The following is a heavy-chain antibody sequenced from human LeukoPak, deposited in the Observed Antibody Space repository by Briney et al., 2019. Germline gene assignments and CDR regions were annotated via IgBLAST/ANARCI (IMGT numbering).Heavy chain of an antibody. D-gene: IGHD3-10*01. CDR2: INHSGST. J-gene: IGHJ5*02. CDR1: GGSFSGYY. CDR3: ARSGRVRGVIAH. Sequence: PSETLSLTRAVYGGSFSGYYWSWIREPPGKGLEWIGEINHSGSTNYNPSLKSRVTISVHTSKNQFALKLSSVTAADTAVYYCARSGRVRGVIAHWGQGTLVTVSS. V-gene: IGHV4-34*01.